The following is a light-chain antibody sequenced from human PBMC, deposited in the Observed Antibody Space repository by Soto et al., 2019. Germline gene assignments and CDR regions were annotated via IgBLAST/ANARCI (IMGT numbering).Light chain of an antibody. V-gene: IGKV1-39*01. J-gene: IGKJ5*01. CDR1: QSIYTY. CDR2: AAS. CDR3: QQGYSTIT. Sequence: IQMTPSPSYLSAPLVGTVTITFRASQSIYTYLNWYQQRPGEAPKVLIYAASTLQDGIPSRFSGSGSGTDFTLTIRGLQPEDFATYYCQQGYSTITFGQGTRLEI.